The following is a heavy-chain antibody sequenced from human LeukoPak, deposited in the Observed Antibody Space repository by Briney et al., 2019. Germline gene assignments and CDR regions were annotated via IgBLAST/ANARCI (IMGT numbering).Heavy chain of an antibody. CDR1: GYTFTSYG. J-gene: IGHJ4*02. Sequence: ASVKVSCKASGYTFTSYGISWVRQAPGQGLEWMGWISAYNGNTNYAQKFQGRVTMTRNTSISTAYMELINLQSDDTAVYYCARGTPYCSSASCYNYWGQGSLVTVSS. CDR2: ISAYNGNT. CDR3: ARGTPYCSSASCYNY. V-gene: IGHV1-18*01. D-gene: IGHD2-2*02.